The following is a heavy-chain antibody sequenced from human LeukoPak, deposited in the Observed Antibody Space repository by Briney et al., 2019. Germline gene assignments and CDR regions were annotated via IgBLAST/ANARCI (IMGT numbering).Heavy chain of an antibody. J-gene: IGHJ4*02. Sequence: GGSLRLSCAASGFTVSSNYMSWVRQAPGKGLEWVSVIYSGGSTYCADSVKGRFTISRDNSKNTLYLQMNSLRAEDTAVYYCAATSPRAAAGQFDYWGQGTLVTVSS. CDR2: IYSGGST. D-gene: IGHD6-13*01. V-gene: IGHV3-53*01. CDR3: AATSPRAAAGQFDY. CDR1: GFTVSSNY.